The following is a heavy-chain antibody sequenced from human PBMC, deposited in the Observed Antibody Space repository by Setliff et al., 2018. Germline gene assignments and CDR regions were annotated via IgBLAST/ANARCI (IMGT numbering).Heavy chain of an antibody. CDR1: GYTFTSYA. CDR3: ALVYSYDPLEYYGMDV. J-gene: IGHJ6*02. V-gene: IGHV1-18*01. D-gene: IGHD5-18*01. CDR2: ISAYNHNT. Sequence: ASVKVSCKASGYTFTSYAISWVRQAPGQGLEWMGWISAYNHNTNYAQKLRGRVTMTTDTSTRTAYMELRSLRSDDTAVYYCALVYSYDPLEYYGMDVWGQGTTVTVSS.